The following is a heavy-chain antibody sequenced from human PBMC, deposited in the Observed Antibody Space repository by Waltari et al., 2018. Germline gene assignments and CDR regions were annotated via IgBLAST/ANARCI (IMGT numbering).Heavy chain of an antibody. J-gene: IGHJ3*02. CDR2: TYPGDSDT. D-gene: IGHD2-15*01. CDR1: GYSFTSYW. V-gene: IGHV5-51*01. CDR3: ARQTDYCSGGSCRAFDI. Sequence: EVQLVQSGAEVKKPGESLKISCKGSGYSFTSYWIGWVRQMPGKGLEWMGITYPGDSDTRYSPSFQGQVTISADKSISTAYLQWSSLKASDTAMYYCARQTDYCSGGSCRAFDIWGQGTMVTVSS.